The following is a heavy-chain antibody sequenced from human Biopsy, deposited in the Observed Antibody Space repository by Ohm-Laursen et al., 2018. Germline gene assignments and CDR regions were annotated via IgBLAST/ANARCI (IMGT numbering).Heavy chain of an antibody. CDR1: RGTFSSHA. D-gene: IGHD1-26*01. CDR3: ARDRSSGSYSPSDY. Sequence: SPRVSCKASRGTFSSHAISSVRQAPGQGLEWMGGIIPIFGTAEYAQNFQGRLTITADESTSTSYMDLISLRSEDTAVYYCARDRSSGSYSPSDYWGQGTLVTVSS. J-gene: IGHJ4*02. CDR2: IIPIFGTA. V-gene: IGHV1-69*13.